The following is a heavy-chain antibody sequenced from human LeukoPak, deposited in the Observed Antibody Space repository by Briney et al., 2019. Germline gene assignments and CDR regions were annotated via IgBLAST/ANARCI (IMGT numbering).Heavy chain of an antibody. Sequence: ASVKVSCKASGYTFTGYYMHWVRQAPGQGLEWMGWIDPNSGGTNYAQKFQGRVTMTRDTSISTAYMELSRLRSDDTAVYYCARDLGEVLWFGELPRYYFDYWGQGTLVTVSS. V-gene: IGHV1-2*02. J-gene: IGHJ4*02. CDR3: ARDLGEVLWFGELPRYYFDY. D-gene: IGHD3-10*01. CDR2: IDPNSGGT. CDR1: GYTFTGYY.